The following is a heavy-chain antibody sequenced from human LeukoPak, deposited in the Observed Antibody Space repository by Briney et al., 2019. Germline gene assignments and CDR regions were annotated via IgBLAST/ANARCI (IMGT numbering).Heavy chain of an antibody. D-gene: IGHD5-18*01. Sequence: GGSLRLSCAASGFTFSSYSMNWVRQAPGKGLEWVAVISYDGSNKYYADSVKGRFTISRDNSKNTLYLQMNSLRAEDTAVYYCARALLYSYGYSYFDYWGQGTLVTVSS. CDR3: ARALLYSYGYSYFDY. CDR2: ISYDGSNK. V-gene: IGHV3-30*03. J-gene: IGHJ4*02. CDR1: GFTFSSYS.